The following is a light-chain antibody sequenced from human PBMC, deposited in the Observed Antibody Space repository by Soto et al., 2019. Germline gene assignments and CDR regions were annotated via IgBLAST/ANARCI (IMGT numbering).Light chain of an antibody. Sequence: QSVLTQPASVSGSPGQSITISCTGTSSDIGAYKYVSWYQQHPGRAPKLMIYEVIHRPSGVSSRFSGSKSGNTASLTISGLQAEDEADYYCSSYTSSSTYVFGTGTKVTVL. CDR1: SSDIGAYKY. CDR3: SSYTSSSTYV. V-gene: IGLV2-14*01. J-gene: IGLJ1*01. CDR2: EVI.